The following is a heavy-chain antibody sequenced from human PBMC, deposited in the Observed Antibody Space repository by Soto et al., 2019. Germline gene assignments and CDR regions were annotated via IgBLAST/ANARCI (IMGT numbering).Heavy chain of an antibody. D-gene: IGHD6-13*01. CDR1: GFTFSSYA. CDR2: ISGSGGST. Sequence: EVQLLESGGGLVQPGGSLRLSCAASGFTFSSYAMSWVRQAPGKGLEWVSAISGSGGSTYYADSVKGRFTISRDNSKNTLYLQMNSLRAEDTAVYYCAKDIGHSSSWFGDRAYWGQGTLVTVSS. V-gene: IGHV3-23*01. J-gene: IGHJ4*02. CDR3: AKDIGHSSSWFGDRAY.